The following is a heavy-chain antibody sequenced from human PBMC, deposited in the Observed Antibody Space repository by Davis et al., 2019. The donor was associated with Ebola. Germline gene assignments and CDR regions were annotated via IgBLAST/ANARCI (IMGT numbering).Heavy chain of an antibody. J-gene: IGHJ4*02. V-gene: IGHV5-10-1*01. Sequence: GESLKISCKGSGYSFTNNWITWVRQMPGKDLEWMGRFNPSDSQTNYSPSFQGRVTISGDESNSTVYLQWSSLQASDTAIYFCARGHGWVDYWGQGTQVTVSS. CDR3: ARGHGWVDY. D-gene: IGHD1-26*01. CDR2: FNPSDSQT. CDR1: GYSFTNNW.